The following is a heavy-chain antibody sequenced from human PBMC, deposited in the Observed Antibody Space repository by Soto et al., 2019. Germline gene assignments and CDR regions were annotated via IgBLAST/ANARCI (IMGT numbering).Heavy chain of an antibody. V-gene: IGHV3-33*01. CDR3: ARGTDYYDSSGYYGFDY. D-gene: IGHD3-22*01. J-gene: IGHJ4*02. CDR1: GFTFSSYG. Sequence: QVQLVESGGGVVQRGRSLRLSCAASGFTFSSYGMHWVRQVPGKGLEWVAVIWYDGSNKYYADSVKGRFTISRDISKNTLYLQMNSLRAEDTAVYYCARGTDYYDSSGYYGFDYWGQGTLDTVSS. CDR2: IWYDGSNK.